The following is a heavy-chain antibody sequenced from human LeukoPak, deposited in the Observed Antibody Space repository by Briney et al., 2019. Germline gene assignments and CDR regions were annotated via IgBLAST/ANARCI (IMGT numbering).Heavy chain of an antibody. CDR3: ARSMTPQYFQR. J-gene: IGHJ1*01. CDR2: INTNTGNP. CDR1: GYTFTTYV. Sequence: ASVKVSCKASGYTFTTYVMNWVRQAPGQGLEWLGWINTNTGNPTYAQGFTGRFVFSLDTSVSTAYLQISSLKAEDTAVYYCARSMTPQYFQRWGQGTLVTVSS. V-gene: IGHV7-4-1*02.